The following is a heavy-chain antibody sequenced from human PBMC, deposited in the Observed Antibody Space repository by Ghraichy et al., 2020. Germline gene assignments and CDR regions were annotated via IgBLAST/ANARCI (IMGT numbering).Heavy chain of an antibody. Sequence: SETLSLTCSVSGASISSGTFHWGWIRQPPGKGLEWIGSISYTGSTYYNPSLKSRVTISEDTSKNQFSLDLRSVTAADTAVYYCASLLSRYFDSVPFYWGQGTLVTVSS. CDR1: GASISSGTFH. V-gene: IGHV4-39*07. CDR3: ASLLSRYFDSVPFY. CDR2: ISYTGST. D-gene: IGHD3-9*01. J-gene: IGHJ4*02.